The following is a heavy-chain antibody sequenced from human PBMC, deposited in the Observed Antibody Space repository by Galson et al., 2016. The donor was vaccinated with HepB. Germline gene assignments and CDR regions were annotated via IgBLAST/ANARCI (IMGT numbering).Heavy chain of an antibody. CDR2: INPSGGST. Sequence: SVKVSCKASGYIFTSYYMQWVRQAPGQGLEWMGTINPSGGSTTYAQEFQGRVTLTRDTPTNTVYMELTSLRSEDPAVYYRSRDSRVVHYYDGSGYLWFDPWGQGTLVTVSS. D-gene: IGHD3-22*01. J-gene: IGHJ5*02. CDR1: GYIFTSYY. CDR3: SRDSRVVHYYDGSGYLWFDP. V-gene: IGHV1-46*03.